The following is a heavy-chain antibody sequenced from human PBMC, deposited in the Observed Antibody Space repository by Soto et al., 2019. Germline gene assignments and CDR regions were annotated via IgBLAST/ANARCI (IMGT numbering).Heavy chain of an antibody. J-gene: IGHJ6*02. CDR3: TTERDTSFYYYGMDV. V-gene: IGHV3-15*07. D-gene: IGHD5-18*01. CDR1: GFNFSNAW. CDR2: IKSKTDGGTT. Sequence: GGSLRLSSAASGFNFSNAWMNWVRQAPGKGLEWVGRIKSKTDGGTTDYAAPVKGRFTISRDDSKNTLYLQMNSLKTEDTAVYYCTTERDTSFYYYGMDVWGQGTTVTVSS.